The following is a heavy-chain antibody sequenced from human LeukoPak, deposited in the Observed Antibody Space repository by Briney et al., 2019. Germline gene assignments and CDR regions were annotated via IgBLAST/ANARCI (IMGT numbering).Heavy chain of an antibody. D-gene: IGHD3-10*01. CDR1: GYSISSGYY. V-gene: IGHV4-38-2*02. J-gene: IGHJ4*02. CDR2: IYHIGST. Sequence: SETLSLTCTVSGYSISSGYYWGWIRQPPGKGLEWIGSIYHIGSTFYNPSLKSRVTISVDTSKNQFSLKLSSVTAADTAVYYCARDTWFGAGRTFDYWGQGTLVTVSS. CDR3: ARDTWFGAGRTFDY.